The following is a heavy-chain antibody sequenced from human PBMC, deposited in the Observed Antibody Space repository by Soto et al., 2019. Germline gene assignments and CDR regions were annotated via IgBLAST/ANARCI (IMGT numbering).Heavy chain of an antibody. CDR3: ARDSGWYYYYGMDV. Sequence: LRLSCAASGFTFSSYAMSWVRQAPGKGLEWVSAISGSGGSTYYADSVKGRFTISRDNSKNTLYLQMNSLRAEDTAVYYCARDSGWYYYYGMDVWGQGTTVTVSS. D-gene: IGHD6-19*01. V-gene: IGHV3-23*01. CDR1: GFTFSSYA. J-gene: IGHJ6*02. CDR2: ISGSGGST.